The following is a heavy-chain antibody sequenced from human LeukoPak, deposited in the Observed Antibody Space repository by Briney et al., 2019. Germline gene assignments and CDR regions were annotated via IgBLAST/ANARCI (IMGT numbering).Heavy chain of an antibody. J-gene: IGHJ4*02. CDR1: GGSISSSSYY. Sequence: PSETLSLTCTVSGGSISSSSYYWGWIRQPPGKGLEWIGSIYYSGSNYYNPSLKSRVTISVDTSKNQFSLKLSSVTAADTAVYYCARHLWFGELSDYFDYWGQGTLVTVSS. V-gene: IGHV4-39*07. CDR3: ARHLWFGELSDYFDY. CDR2: IYYSGSN. D-gene: IGHD3-10*01.